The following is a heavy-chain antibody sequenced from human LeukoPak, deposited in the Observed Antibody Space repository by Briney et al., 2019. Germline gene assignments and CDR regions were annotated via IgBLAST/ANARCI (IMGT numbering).Heavy chain of an antibody. D-gene: IGHD6-13*01. CDR1: GYTFTGYY. V-gene: IGHV1-2*02. Sequence: GASVKVSCKASGYTFTGYYMHWVRQAPGQGLEWMGWINPNSGGTNYAQKFQGRVTMTRDMSTSTVYMELSSLRSEDTAVYYCARRTSPHIAAAGYWGQGTLVTVSS. J-gene: IGHJ4*02. CDR3: ARRTSPHIAAAGY. CDR2: INPNSGGT.